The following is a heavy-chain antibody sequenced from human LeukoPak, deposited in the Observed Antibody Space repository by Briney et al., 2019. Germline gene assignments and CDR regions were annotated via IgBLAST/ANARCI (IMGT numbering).Heavy chain of an antibody. CDR1: GGSFSGYY. Sequence: SETLSLTCAFYGGSFSGYYWSWIRQPPGKGLEWIGEINHSGSTNYNPSLKSRVTISVDTSKNQFSLKLSSVTAADTAVYYCARPAGLRSRLFDYWGQGTLVTVSS. J-gene: IGHJ4*02. CDR2: INHSGST. V-gene: IGHV4-34*01. CDR3: ARPAGLRSRLFDY.